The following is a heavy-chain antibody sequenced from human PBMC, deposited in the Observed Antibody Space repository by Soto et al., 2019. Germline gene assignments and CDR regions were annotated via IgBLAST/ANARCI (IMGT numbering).Heavy chain of an antibody. CDR1: GGTFSSYT. CDR3: ARPRASNHTHFDY. Sequence: ASVKVSCKASGGTFSSYTISWVRQAPGQGLEWMGRIIPILGIANYAQKFQGRVTITADKSTSTAYMELSSLRSEDTAVYYCARPRASNHTHFDYWGQGTLVTVSS. V-gene: IGHV1-69*02. J-gene: IGHJ4*02. CDR2: IIPILGIA. D-gene: IGHD3-16*01.